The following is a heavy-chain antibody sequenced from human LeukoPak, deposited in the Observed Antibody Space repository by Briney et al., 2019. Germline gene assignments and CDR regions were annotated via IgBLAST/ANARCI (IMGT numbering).Heavy chain of an antibody. D-gene: IGHD1-14*01. CDR1: GYTFTSYY. CDR3: AESLTGHSYMDV. V-gene: IGHV1-46*01. Sequence: ASVKVSCKASGYTFTSYYMHWVRQAPGQGLEWMGMINPSGGSTSYAQKFQGRVTMTRDTSTSTVYMELSSLRSEDTAVYYCAESLTGHSYMDVWGKGTTVTVSS. CDR2: INPSGGST. J-gene: IGHJ6*03.